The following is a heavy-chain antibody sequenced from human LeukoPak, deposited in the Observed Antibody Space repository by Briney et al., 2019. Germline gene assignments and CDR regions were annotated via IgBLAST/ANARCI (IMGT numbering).Heavy chain of an antibody. V-gene: IGHV4-4*02. CDR1: GGSISSSNW. CDR2: IYHSGST. Sequence: SETLSLTCAVSGGSISSSNWWSWVRQPPGKGLEWIGEIYHSGSTNYNPSLKSRVTISVDKSKNQFSLKLSSVTAADTAVYYCARVGSNSGYDYGYDYWGQGTLVTVSS. J-gene: IGHJ4*02. CDR3: ARVGSNSGYDYGYDY. D-gene: IGHD5-12*01.